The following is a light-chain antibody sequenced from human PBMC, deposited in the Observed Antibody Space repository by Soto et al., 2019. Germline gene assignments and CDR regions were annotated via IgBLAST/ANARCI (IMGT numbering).Light chain of an antibody. J-gene: IGLJ1*01. CDR3: QSYDSSNQV. Sequence: FMLTQPHSVSESPGKTVTISCTRSSGSIASNYLQWYQQRPGSAPTTVIYDDNQRPSGVPDRFSGSIDSSSNSASLTISGLKTEDEADYYCQSYDSSNQVFGTGTKVTVL. CDR1: SGSIASNY. CDR2: DDN. V-gene: IGLV6-57*04.